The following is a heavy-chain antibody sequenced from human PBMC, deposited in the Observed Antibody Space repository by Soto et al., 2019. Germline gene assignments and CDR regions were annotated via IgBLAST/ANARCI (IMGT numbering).Heavy chain of an antibody. J-gene: IGHJ5*02. CDR3: ARYNTVIEAAGKKKGINHWVDP. D-gene: IGHD6-13*01. V-gene: IGHV4-59*01. CDR2: IYYSGST. CDR1: GGSISSYY. Sequence: SETLSLTFTVSGGSISSYYWSWIRQPPGKGLEWIGYIYYSGSTNYNPSLKSRVTISVDTSKNQFSLKLSSVTAADTAVYYCARYNTVIEAAGKKKGINHWVDPWGQGTLVTVS.